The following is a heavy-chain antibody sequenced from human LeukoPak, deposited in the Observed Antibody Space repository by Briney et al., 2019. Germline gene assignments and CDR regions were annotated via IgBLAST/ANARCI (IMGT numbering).Heavy chain of an antibody. D-gene: IGHD3-10*01. CDR1: GGSISSNNW. Sequence: SGTLSLTCAVSGGSISSNNWWGWVRQPPGKGLEWIGEINHSGSTNYNPSLKSRVTISVDASKNQFSLKLSSVTAADTAVYYCATGGHGSFDYWGQGTLVTVSS. CDR2: INHSGST. CDR3: ATGGHGSFDY. V-gene: IGHV4-4*02. J-gene: IGHJ4*02.